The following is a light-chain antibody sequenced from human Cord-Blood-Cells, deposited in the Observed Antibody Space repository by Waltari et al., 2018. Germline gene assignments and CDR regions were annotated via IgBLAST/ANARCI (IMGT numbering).Light chain of an antibody. CDR1: SSNLGRNY. Sequence: QSVLTQPPSASGTPGQRVTISCSGSSSNLGRNYVYRYQQLPGTAPKLLIYRNKQRPSGVPDRFSGSKSGTSASLAISGLRSEDEADYYCAAWDDSLSGRVFGGGTKLTVL. CDR2: RNK. J-gene: IGLJ3*02. V-gene: IGLV1-47*01. CDR3: AAWDDSLSGRV.